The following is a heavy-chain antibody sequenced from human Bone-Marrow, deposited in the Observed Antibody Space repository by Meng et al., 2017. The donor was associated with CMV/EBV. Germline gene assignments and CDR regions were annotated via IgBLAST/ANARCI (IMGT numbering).Heavy chain of an antibody. D-gene: IGHD2-21*01. CDR2: IYSGGSST. Sequence: GGSLRLSCAASGFTFSSYAMSWVRQAPGKGLEWVSVIYSGGSSTYYADSVKGRFTISRDNSKNTLYLQRNSLRAEDTAVYYCAKDKGEDYYYGMDVWGQGNTVTVSS. CDR3: AKDKGEDYYYGMDV. J-gene: IGHJ6*02. V-gene: IGHV3-23*03. CDR1: GFTFSSYA.